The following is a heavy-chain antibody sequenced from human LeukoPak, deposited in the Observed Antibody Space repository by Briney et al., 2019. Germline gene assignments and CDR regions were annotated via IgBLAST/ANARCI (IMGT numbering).Heavy chain of an antibody. D-gene: IGHD6-6*01. CDR3: ARHGARLFYYYYMDV. Sequence: GASVKVSCKASGGTFSSYAISWVRQAPGQGHEWMGGIIPIFGTANYAQKFQGRVTITTDESTSTAYMELSSLRSEDTAVYYCARHGARLFYYYYMDVWGKGTTVTVSS. J-gene: IGHJ6*03. CDR2: IIPIFGTA. V-gene: IGHV1-69*05. CDR1: GGTFSSYA.